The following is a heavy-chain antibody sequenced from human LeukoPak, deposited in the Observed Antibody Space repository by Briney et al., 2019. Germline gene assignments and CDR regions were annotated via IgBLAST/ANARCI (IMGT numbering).Heavy chain of an antibody. Sequence: PGGSLRLSCAASGFTFSSYGMHWVRQAPGKGLEWVAVISYDGSNKYYADSVKGRFTISRDNSKNTLYLQMNSLRAEDTAVYYCAKAQGRDGYNGFLDYWGQGTLVTVSS. J-gene: IGHJ4*02. CDR3: AKAQGRDGYNGFLDY. V-gene: IGHV3-30*18. D-gene: IGHD5-24*01. CDR2: ISYDGSNK. CDR1: GFTFSSYG.